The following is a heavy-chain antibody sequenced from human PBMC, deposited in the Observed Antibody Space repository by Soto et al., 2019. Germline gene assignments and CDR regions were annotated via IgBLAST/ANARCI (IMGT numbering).Heavy chain of an antibody. CDR3: ARDLTTDYYYYGMDV. V-gene: IGHV1-2*04. CDR2: INPNSGGT. CDR1: GYTFTGYY. Sequence: ASVKVSCKASGYTFTGYYMHWVRQAPGQGLEWMGWINPNSGGTNYAQKFQGWVTMTRDTSISTAYMELSRLRSDDTAVYYCARDLTTDYYYYGMDVWGQGTTVTVSS. D-gene: IGHD4-17*01. J-gene: IGHJ6*02.